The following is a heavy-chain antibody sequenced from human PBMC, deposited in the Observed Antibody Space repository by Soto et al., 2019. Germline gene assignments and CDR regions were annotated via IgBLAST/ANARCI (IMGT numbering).Heavy chain of an antibody. CDR3: ARGHGYSYGR. J-gene: IGHJ4*02. CDR2: INHSGST. D-gene: IGHD5-18*01. CDR1: GGSFSGYY. Sequence: SETLSLTCAVYGGSFSGYYWSWICQPPGKGLEWIGEINHSGSTNYNPSLKSRVTISVDTSKNQFSLKLSSVTAADTAVYYCARGHGYSYGRWGQGTLVTVSS. V-gene: IGHV4-34*01.